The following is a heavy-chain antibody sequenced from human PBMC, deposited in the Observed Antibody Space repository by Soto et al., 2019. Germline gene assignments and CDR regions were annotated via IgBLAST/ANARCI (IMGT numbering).Heavy chain of an antibody. D-gene: IGHD6-19*01. V-gene: IGHV5-10-1*01. J-gene: IGHJ4*02. CDR3: ARPGSGWFDYFDY. Sequence: GESLKISGKGSGYSFTIYWITWVLQMPWKGLEWMGRIDPSDSYTNYSPSFQGHVTISADKSISTAYLQWSSLKASDTAMYYCARPGSGWFDYFDYWGQGTLVTVSS. CDR2: IDPSDSYT. CDR1: GYSFTIYW.